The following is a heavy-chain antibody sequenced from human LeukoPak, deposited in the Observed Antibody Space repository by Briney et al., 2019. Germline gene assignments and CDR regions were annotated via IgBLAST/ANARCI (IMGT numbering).Heavy chain of an antibody. CDR1: GYIFTAHY. J-gene: IGHJ4*02. V-gene: IGHV1-2*02. Sequence: ASVKVSCKASGYIFTAHYIHWVRQAPGQGLEWMGWINPNNGVTNYAQKFQGRVTMTRDTSITTAYMELSSLRSGDTAVYYCVRIYYGPDYWGQGTLATVSS. CDR2: INPNNGVT. CDR3: VRIYYGPDY. D-gene: IGHD4-17*01.